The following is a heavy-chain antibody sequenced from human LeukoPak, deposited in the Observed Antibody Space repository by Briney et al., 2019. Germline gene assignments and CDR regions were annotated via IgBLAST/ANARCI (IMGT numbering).Heavy chain of an antibody. D-gene: IGHD6-13*01. Sequence: PGGSLRLSCAASGFTFSSYSMNWVRQAPGKGLEWVSSISSSSSYIYYADSVKGRFTISRDNAKNSLYLQMNSLRAEDTAVYYCARWAAAATHFDYWGQGTLVTVSS. CDR3: ARWAAAATHFDY. CDR1: GFTFSSYS. V-gene: IGHV3-21*01. J-gene: IGHJ4*02. CDR2: ISSSSSYI.